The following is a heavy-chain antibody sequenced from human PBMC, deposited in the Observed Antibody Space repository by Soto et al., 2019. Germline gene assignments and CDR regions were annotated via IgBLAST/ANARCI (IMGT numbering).Heavy chain of an antibody. Sequence: EVQLLESGGGLVQPGGSLRLSFAASGFTFSSYAMIWVRKAPGKGLEWVSAISGSGGRTWYANSVKGRVTISRDNSMNTLYLQMNSLRAEDTAVYYCAKDLHMSSDWYGGIDYWGQGTLVTVSS. CDR1: GFTFSSYA. CDR2: ISGSGGRT. D-gene: IGHD6-19*01. J-gene: IGHJ4*02. V-gene: IGHV3-23*01. CDR3: AKDLHMSSDWYGGIDY.